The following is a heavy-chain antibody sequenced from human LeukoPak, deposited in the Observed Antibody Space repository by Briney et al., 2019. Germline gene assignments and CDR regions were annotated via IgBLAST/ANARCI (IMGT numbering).Heavy chain of an antibody. CDR1: GYTFTAQF. D-gene: IGHD3-10*01. J-gene: IGHJ4*02. CDR3: AATSGSYALFDY. Sequence: GASVKVSCKTSGYTFTAQFMHWVRQAPGQGLEWMGGIIPIFGTANYAQKFQGRVTITTDESTSTAYMELSSLRSEDTAVYYCAATSGSYALFDYWGQGTLVTVSS. V-gene: IGHV1-69*05. CDR2: IIPIFGTA.